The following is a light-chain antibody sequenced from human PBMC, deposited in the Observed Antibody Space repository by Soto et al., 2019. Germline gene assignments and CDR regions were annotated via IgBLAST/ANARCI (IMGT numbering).Light chain of an antibody. CDR3: QQYNDWPLT. J-gene: IGKJ4*01. Sequence: RVMTQSPATLSVSPGERVTLSCRASQTVNSNLAWYQQKPGQAPRLLIYGASTRANGFPARFSGSGSGTEFTLTLSSLQSEDFAVYYCQQYNDWPLTFGGGTKVEI. CDR2: GAS. CDR1: QTVNSN. V-gene: IGKV3-15*01.